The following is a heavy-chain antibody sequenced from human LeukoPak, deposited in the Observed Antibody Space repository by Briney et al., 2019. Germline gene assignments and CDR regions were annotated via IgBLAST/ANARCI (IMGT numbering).Heavy chain of an antibody. V-gene: IGHV4-34*01. CDR3: ATYRRGRFGELRFDP. J-gene: IGHJ5*02. CDR1: GGSFSGYY. D-gene: IGHD3-10*01. CDR2: INHSGST. Sequence: SETLSLTCAVYGGSFSGYYWSWIRQPPGKGLEWIGEINHSGSTNYNPSLKSRVTISVDTSKNQFSLKLSSVTAADTAVYYCATYRRGRFGELRFDPWGQGTLVTVSS.